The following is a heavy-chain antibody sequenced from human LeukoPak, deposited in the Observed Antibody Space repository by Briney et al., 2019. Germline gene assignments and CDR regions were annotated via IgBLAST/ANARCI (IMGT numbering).Heavy chain of an antibody. CDR2: INPNSGGT. Sequence: ASVKVSCKASGYTFTCYYMHWVRQAPGQGLEWMGWINPNSGGTNYAQKFQGRVTMTRDTSISTAYMELSRLRSDDTAVYYCARASRLIRYYYYYMDVWGKGTTVTVSS. J-gene: IGHJ6*03. D-gene: IGHD2-8*01. CDR1: GYTFTCYY. V-gene: IGHV1-2*02. CDR3: ARASRLIRYYYYYMDV.